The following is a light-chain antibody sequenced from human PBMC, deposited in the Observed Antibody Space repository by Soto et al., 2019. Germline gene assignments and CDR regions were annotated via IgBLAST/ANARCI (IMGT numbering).Light chain of an antibody. CDR3: SSYTTSSTPV. V-gene: IGLV2-14*01. CDR1: SSDVGAFNY. Sequence: QSALTQPASVSGSPGQSITISCTGTSSDVGAFNYVSWYQQNPGKAPKLMIYDVSDRPSGVSNRFSGSKSGDTASLNISGLQAEDEAHYYCSSYTTSSTPVFGGGTKLTVL. CDR2: DVS. J-gene: IGLJ2*01.